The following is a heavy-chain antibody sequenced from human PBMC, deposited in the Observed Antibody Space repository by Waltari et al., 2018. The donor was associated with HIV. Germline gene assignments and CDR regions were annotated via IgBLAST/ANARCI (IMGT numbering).Heavy chain of an antibody. Sequence: VQLQESCPGLVAPSPTMYLTCPAPAVSISSGCYSWGWIRQPAGKGLEWIGRIYTSGSTNYNPSLKSRVTISVDTSKNQFSLKLSSVTAADTAVYYCARVNLAVDWYFDLWGRGTLVTVSS. J-gene: IGHJ2*01. V-gene: IGHV4-61*02. D-gene: IGHD3-16*01. CDR1: AVSISSGCYS. CDR2: IYTSGST. CDR3: ARVNLAVDWYFDL.